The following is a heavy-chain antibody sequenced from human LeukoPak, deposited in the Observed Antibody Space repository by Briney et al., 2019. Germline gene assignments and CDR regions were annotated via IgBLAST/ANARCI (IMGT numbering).Heavy chain of an antibody. Sequence: SETLSLTCTVSGYSICSGYYWGWIRQPPGKGLEWIGSIYHSGSTYYNPSLKSRVTISVDTSKNQFSLKLSSVTAADTAVYYCARVNGGLDAFDIWGQGTMVTVSS. V-gene: IGHV4-38-2*02. J-gene: IGHJ3*02. CDR1: GYSICSGYY. CDR3: ARVNGGLDAFDI. CDR2: IYHSGST. D-gene: IGHD3-10*01.